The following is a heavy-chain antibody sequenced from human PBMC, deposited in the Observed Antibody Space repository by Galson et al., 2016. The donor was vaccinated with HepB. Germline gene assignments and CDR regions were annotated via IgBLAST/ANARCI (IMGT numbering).Heavy chain of an antibody. D-gene: IGHD2-15*01. Sequence: SLRLSCAASGFTFSTYAMHWVRQAPGKGLEWVSATSFDGRSTFYADSVKGRFTISRDNSRSTLYLQMNSLRAEDTAVYYCVKDYCGGGSCFPTDSWGQGTLVTVSS. V-gene: IGHV3-30*18. CDR2: TSFDGRST. CDR1: GFTFSTYA. CDR3: VKDYCGGGSCFPTDS. J-gene: IGHJ5*01.